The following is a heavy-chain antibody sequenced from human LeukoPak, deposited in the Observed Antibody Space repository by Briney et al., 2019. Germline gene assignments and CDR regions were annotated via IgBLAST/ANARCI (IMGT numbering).Heavy chain of an antibody. V-gene: IGHV4-59*01. CDR1: GGSISSYY. J-gene: IGHJ4*02. CDR3: TRGAGWLIDY. CDR2: IYYSGTT. D-gene: IGHD3-16*01. Sequence: SETLSLTCTVSGGSISSYYWTWIRQPPGKGLEWIGYIYYSGTTYYNPSLKSRVTMSVDTSKNQFSLKLNSVTAADTAVYYCTRGAGWLIDYWGQGILVTVSS.